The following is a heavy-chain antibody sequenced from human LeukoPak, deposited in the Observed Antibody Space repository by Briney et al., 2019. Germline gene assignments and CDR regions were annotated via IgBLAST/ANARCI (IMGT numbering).Heavy chain of an antibody. CDR2: IYYSGST. CDR3: ARRTGYYDGFDY. CDR1: GGSISSYY. J-gene: IGHJ4*02. Sequence: SETLSLTCTVSGGSISSYYWSWIRQPHGKGLEWIGYIYYSGSTNYNPSLKSRVTISVDTSKNQHSLKVSSVTAADTAVYYCARRTGYYDGFDYWGQGTLVTVSS. V-gene: IGHV4-59*01. D-gene: IGHD3/OR15-3a*01.